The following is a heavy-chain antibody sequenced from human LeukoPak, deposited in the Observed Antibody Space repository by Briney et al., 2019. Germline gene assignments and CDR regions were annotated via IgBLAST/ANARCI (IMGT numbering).Heavy chain of an antibody. CDR3: AREDSGTSIDY. D-gene: IGHD1-26*01. CDR2: IYYSGNT. CDR1: GGSITSYY. V-gene: IGHV4-59*01. Sequence: PSETLSLTCTVSGGSITSYYYTWIRQPPGKGLEWIGYIYYSGNTNYNPSLKSRVTMSLDVSKNQFSLRLTSVTAADTAVYYCAREDSGTSIDYWGQGTLVTVSS. J-gene: IGHJ4*01.